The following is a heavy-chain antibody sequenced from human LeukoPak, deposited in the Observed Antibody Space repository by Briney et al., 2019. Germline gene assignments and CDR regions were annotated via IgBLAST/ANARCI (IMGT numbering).Heavy chain of an antibody. CDR3: ARDRERYRNYYYSMDV. CDR2: INPNSGGT. V-gene: IGHV1-2*02. CDR1: GYTFTSNY. D-gene: IGHD2-15*01. J-gene: IGHJ6*03. Sequence: ASVKVSCKAFGYTFTSNYMHWVRQAPGQGLEWMGWINPNSGGTNYAQKFQGRVTMTRDTSISTAYMELSGLISDDTAVYYCARDRERYRNYYYSMDVWGKGTTVSVSS.